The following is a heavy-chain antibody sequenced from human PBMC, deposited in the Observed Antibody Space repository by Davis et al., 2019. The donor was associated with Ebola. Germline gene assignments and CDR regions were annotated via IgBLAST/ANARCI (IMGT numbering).Heavy chain of an antibody. CDR3: ARESAKGIAAAPGGGY. CDR2: ISSSSSYI. CDR1: GFTFSSYS. V-gene: IGHV3-21*04. D-gene: IGHD6-13*01. Sequence: GGSLRLSCAASGFTFSSYSMHWVRHAPGKGLEWVSSISSSSSYIYYAYSVKGRFTISRDNAKNSLNLQMNSLRAEDTAVYYCARESAKGIAAAPGGGYCGQGTLVTVSS. J-gene: IGHJ4*02.